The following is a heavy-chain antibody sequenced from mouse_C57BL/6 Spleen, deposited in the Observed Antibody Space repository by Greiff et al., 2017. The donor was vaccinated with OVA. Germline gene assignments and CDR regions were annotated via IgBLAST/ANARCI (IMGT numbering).Heavy chain of an antibody. CDR3: ARGGLDYYGTYYFDY. CDR2: IDPSDSET. J-gene: IGHJ2*01. D-gene: IGHD1-1*01. V-gene: IGHV1-52*01. Sequence: VQLQQPGAELVRPGSSVKLSCKASGYTFTSYWMHWVKQRPIQGLEWIGNIDPSDSETHYNQKFKDKATLTVDKSSSTAYMQLSSLTSEDSAVYYCARGGLDYYGTYYFDYWGQGTTLTVSS. CDR1: GYTFTSYW.